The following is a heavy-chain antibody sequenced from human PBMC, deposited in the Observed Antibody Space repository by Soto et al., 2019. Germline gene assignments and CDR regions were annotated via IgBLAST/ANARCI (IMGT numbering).Heavy chain of an antibody. D-gene: IGHD6-13*01. CDR2: MNPNTGNT. J-gene: IGHJ4*02. CDR1: GYTFTSYD. CDR3: ARGLISSWLQNFDY. V-gene: IGHV1-8*01. Sequence: QVPLVQSGAEVKKPGASVKVSCKASGYTFTSYDINWVRQATGQGLEWMGWMNPNTGNTGYAQKFQGRVTMTRNTXXSRAYMELSSLTSEDTAVYYCARGLISSWLQNFDYWGQGTLVTVSS.